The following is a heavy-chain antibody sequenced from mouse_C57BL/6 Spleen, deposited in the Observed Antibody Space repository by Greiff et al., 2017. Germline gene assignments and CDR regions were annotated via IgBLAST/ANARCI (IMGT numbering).Heavy chain of an antibody. CDR1: GYTFTGYW. Sequence: VQLQESGAELMKPGASVKLSCKATGYTFTGYWIEWVKQRPGHGLEWIGEIFPGSGSTYYTAKFKGQATFTADTSSNTAYMQLRSLTTEDSAIDYCASSLLFLYGPFFDYWGQGTTLTGSS. J-gene: IGHJ2*01. D-gene: IGHD1-1*01. CDR2: IFPGSGST. CDR3: ASSLLFLYGPFFDY. V-gene: IGHV1-9*01.